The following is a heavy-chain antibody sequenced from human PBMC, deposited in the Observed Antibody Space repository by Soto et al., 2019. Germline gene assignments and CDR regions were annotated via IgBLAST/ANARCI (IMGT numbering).Heavy chain of an antibody. Sequence: PGGSLRLSCAASGFTFSSYSMNWVRQAPGKGLEWVSYISSSSSTMYYADSVKGRFTIFRDNAKNSLFLHMNSLRDEDTAVYYCARDSTDADSGSYSGDYWGQGTLVTVSS. D-gene: IGHD1-26*01. V-gene: IGHV3-48*02. CDR1: GFTFSSYS. CDR2: ISSSSSTM. CDR3: ARDSTDADSGSYSGDY. J-gene: IGHJ4*02.